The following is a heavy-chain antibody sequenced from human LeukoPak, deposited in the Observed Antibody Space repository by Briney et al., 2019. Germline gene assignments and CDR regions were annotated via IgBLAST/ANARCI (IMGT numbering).Heavy chain of an antibody. D-gene: IGHD4-17*01. J-gene: IGHJ6*03. CDR3: ARGRVTTFLYYYYYMDV. Sequence: SVKVSCKASGGTFSSYAISWVRQAPGQGLEWMGGIIPIFGTANYAQKFQGRVTITADESTSTAYMELSSLRSEDTAVYYCARGRVTTFLYYYYYMDVWGKGTTVTVSS. V-gene: IGHV1-69*13. CDR2: IIPIFGTA. CDR1: GGTFSSYA.